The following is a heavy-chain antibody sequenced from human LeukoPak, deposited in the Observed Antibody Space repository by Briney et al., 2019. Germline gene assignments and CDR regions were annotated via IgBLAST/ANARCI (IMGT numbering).Heavy chain of an antibody. CDR1: GGSISSSSYY. CDR3: ATVGSSWPHYYFDY. J-gene: IGHJ4*02. CDR2: IYYSGST. Sequence: PSETLSLTCTVSGGSISSSSYYWAWIRQPPGKGLEWIGNIYYSGSTYYNPSLKSRVTISVDTSKNQFSLKLTSVTAADTAIYNCATVGSSWPHYYFDYWGQGTLVTVSS. V-gene: IGHV4-39*07. D-gene: IGHD6-13*01.